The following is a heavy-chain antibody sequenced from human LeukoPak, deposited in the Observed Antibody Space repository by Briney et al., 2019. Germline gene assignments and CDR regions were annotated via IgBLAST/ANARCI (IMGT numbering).Heavy chain of an antibody. Sequence: ASVKVSCKASGYTFSTYAISWVRQATGQGLEWMGWMNPNSGNTGYAQKFQGRVTITRNTSISTAYMELSRLRSDDTAVYYCARWGSSDNYWGQGTLVTVSS. V-gene: IGHV1-8*03. D-gene: IGHD6-6*01. CDR3: ARWGSSDNY. CDR1: GYTFSTYA. CDR2: MNPNSGNT. J-gene: IGHJ4*02.